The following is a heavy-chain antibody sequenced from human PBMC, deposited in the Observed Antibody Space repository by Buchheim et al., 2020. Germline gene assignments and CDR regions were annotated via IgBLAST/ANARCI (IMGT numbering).Heavy chain of an antibody. D-gene: IGHD3-10*01. J-gene: IGHJ6*02. V-gene: IGHV3-11*06. CDR3: AREVRVGGMDA. CDR2: ISSSSSFT. Sequence: QVQLVESGGGLVKPGGSLRLSCAASGFAFSDYYMSWIRQAPGKGLEWVSYISSSSSFTNFADSVRGRFTISRDNAKNSLYLPVNSLRAEDTAVYYCAREVRVGGMDAWGQGTT. CDR1: GFAFSDYY.